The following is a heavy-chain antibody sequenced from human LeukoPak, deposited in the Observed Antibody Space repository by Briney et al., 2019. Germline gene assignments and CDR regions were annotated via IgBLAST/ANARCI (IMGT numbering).Heavy chain of an antibody. CDR1: GFTFSNYS. CDR3: ARDPMATIGDYFDY. CDR2: ITTSSHYI. Sequence: PGGSLRLSCVASGFTFSNYSMNWVRQAPGKGLEWVSSITTSSHYIYYADSLKGRFTISRDNAKNSLYLQMNSLRAEDTAVYYCARDPMATIGDYFDYWGQGTLVTVSS. V-gene: IGHV3-21*01. D-gene: IGHD5-24*01. J-gene: IGHJ4*02.